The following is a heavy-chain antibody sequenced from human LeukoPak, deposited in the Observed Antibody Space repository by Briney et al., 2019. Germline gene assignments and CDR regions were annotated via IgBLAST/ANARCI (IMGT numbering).Heavy chain of an antibody. J-gene: IGHJ4*02. Sequence: GGSLRLSCAASGFTFDDYAIHWVRQAPGKGLEWVSLLSGDGGNTYYADSVKGRFTLSRDNSKNSLYLQMNSLRSEDTAFYYCAKDKALGYCSAGSCLYLDYWGQGTLVTVSS. D-gene: IGHD2-15*01. V-gene: IGHV3-43*02. CDR3: AKDKALGYCSAGSCLYLDY. CDR2: LSGDGGNT. CDR1: GFTFDDYA.